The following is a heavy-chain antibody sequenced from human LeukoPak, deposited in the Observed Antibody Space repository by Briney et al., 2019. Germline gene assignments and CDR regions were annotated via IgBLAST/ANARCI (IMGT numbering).Heavy chain of an antibody. V-gene: IGHV1-18*01. Sequence: PVASVKVSCKASGYTFTSYGISWVRQAPGQGLEWMGWISAYNGNTNYAQKLQGRVTMTTDTSTSTAYMELRSLRSDDTAVYYCARDRVVVVPAAIHYYYGMDVWGQGTTVTVSS. D-gene: IGHD2-2*01. CDR1: GYTFTSYG. CDR3: ARDRVVVVPAAIHYYYGMDV. CDR2: ISAYNGNT. J-gene: IGHJ6*02.